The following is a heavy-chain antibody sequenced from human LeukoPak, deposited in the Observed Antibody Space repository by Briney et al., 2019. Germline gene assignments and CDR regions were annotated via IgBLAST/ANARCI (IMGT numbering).Heavy chain of an antibody. D-gene: IGHD4/OR15-4a*01. J-gene: IGHJ6*03. V-gene: IGHV3-21*01. CDR2: ISSTSRHI. Sequence: GGSLRLSCAASGFTFSSYSMNWVRQAPGKGLEWVSSISSTSRHIYYADSVKGRFTISRDNAKNSLYLQMNSLRAEDTAVYYCARGGAYYYYMDVWGKGTTVTVSS. CDR1: GFTFSSYS. CDR3: ARGGAYYYYMDV.